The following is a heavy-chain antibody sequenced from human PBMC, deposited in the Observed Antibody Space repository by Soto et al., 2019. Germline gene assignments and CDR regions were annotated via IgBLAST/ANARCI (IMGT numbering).Heavy chain of an antibody. V-gene: IGHV3-23*01. J-gene: IGHJ5*01. CDR1: GFMFGSYA. CDR2: ISGGGSTT. Sequence: EVQLLESGGGLVQSGGSLRLSCATSGFMFGSYAMNWVRQAPGKGLEWVSVISGGGSTTNYADSVRGRFTTSRDSSTDTVYLQMYSLRVEDTAVYYCAKARKYSSPYDSWGQGTLVTVSS. CDR3: AKARKYSSPYDS. D-gene: IGHD6-19*01.